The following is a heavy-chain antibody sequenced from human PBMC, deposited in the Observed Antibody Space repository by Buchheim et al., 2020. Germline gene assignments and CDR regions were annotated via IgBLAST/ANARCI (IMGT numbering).Heavy chain of an antibody. CDR3: AKDNDILTGYYLPATYYFDY. J-gene: IGHJ4*02. V-gene: IGHV3-23*04. CDR1: GFTFSSYA. Sequence: EVQLVESGGGLVQPGGSLRLSCAASGFTFSSYAMSWVRQAPGKGLEWVSAISGSGGSTYYADSVKGRFTISRDNSKNPLNLQMNSLRAEDTAVYYCAKDNDILTGYYLPATYYFDYWGQGTL. D-gene: IGHD3-9*01. CDR2: ISGSGGST.